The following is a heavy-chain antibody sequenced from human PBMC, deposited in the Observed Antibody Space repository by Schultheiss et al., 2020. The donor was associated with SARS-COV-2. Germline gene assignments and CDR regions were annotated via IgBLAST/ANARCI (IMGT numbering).Heavy chain of an antibody. D-gene: IGHD5-24*01. J-gene: IGHJ4*02. CDR1: GFTFDDYA. CDR2: ISWNSGSI. V-gene: IGHV3-9*01. Sequence: GGSLRLSCAASGFTFDDYAMHWVRQAPGKGLEWVSGISWNSGSIGYADSVKGRFTISRDGSKNTLYLDMSSLRVDDTATYYCARGGYKNWGQGTLVTVSS. CDR3: ARGGYKN.